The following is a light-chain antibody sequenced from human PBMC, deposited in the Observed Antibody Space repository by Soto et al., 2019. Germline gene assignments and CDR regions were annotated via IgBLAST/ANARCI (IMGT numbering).Light chain of an antibody. Sequence: IQMTQSPSSLSASVGARVTSTSRASPSISRYLNWYQQKPGKAPKLLIYAASSLQXXVPSRFSGSGSGTDFTLTISSLQPEDFETYYCQQSYSTPPSFGQGTKVDIK. CDR2: AAS. CDR1: PSISRY. V-gene: IGKV1-39*01. CDR3: QQSYSTPPS. J-gene: IGKJ1*01.